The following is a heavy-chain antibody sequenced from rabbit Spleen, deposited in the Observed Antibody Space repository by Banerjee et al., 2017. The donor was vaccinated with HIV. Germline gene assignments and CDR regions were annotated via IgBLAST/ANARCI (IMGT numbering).Heavy chain of an antibody. D-gene: IGHD4-1*01. CDR1: GFSFSSRAV. Sequence: QEQLEETGGGLVKPGGSLTLTCKASGFSFSSRAVMCWVRQAPGKGLEWIACINIGTGKSVDASGAKGLFSMSRTSSTAVILKMRSLTAADAASYFGARDLGAFMSCNLNLWGPGTLVTVS. J-gene: IGHJ4*01. CDR2: INIGTGKS. V-gene: IGHV1S45*01. CDR3: ARDLGAFMSCNLNL.